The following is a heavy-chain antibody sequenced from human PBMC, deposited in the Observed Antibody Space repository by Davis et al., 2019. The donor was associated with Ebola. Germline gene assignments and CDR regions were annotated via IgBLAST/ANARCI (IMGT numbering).Heavy chain of an antibody. V-gene: IGHV3-21*01. D-gene: IGHD6-6*01. CDR2: ISSSSSYI. J-gene: IGHJ4*02. CDR3: ARPGSSSSFDY. CDR1: GFTFSSYS. Sequence: GESLKISCAASGFTFSSYSMNWLRQAPGKGLEWVSSISSSSSYIYYADSVKGRFTISRDNAKNSLYLQMNSLRAEDTAVYYCARPGSSSSFDYWGQGTLVTVSS.